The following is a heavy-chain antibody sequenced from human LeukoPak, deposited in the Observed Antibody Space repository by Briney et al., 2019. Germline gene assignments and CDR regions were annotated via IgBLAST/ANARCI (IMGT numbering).Heavy chain of an antibody. D-gene: IGHD2-15*01. CDR1: GYTFTSYY. CDR3: ARGLRYCSGGSCPSLYY. J-gene: IGHJ4*02. V-gene: IGHV1-46*01. Sequence: ASVKVSCKASGYTFTSYYMHWVRQAPGQGLEWMGIINPSGGSTSYAQKFQGRVTMTRDMSTSTVYMELSSLRSEDTAVYYCARGLRYCSGGSCPSLYYWGQGTLVTVSS. CDR2: INPSGGST.